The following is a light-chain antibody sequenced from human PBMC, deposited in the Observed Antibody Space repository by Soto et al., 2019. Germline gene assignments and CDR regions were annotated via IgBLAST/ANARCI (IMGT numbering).Light chain of an antibody. Sequence: EIVLTQSPGTLSLSPGERATLSCRASQSVSSSYLAWYQQKPGQAPRLLIYGASSRATGIPDRFSGSGSGTYFTLTISRREPDDFAVYYCQQYGSSPLTFGGGTKVEIK. CDR2: GAS. J-gene: IGKJ4*01. V-gene: IGKV3-20*01. CDR3: QQYGSSPLT. CDR1: QSVSSSY.